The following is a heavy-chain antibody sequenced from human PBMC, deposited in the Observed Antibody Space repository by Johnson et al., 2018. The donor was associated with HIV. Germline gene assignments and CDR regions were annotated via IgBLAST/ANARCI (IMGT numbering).Heavy chain of an antibody. V-gene: IGHV3-7*03. CDR3: ARSVGYYDSSGYYYVDALDS. CDR2: IKQDGSEK. CDR1: GFTFSNYG. D-gene: IGHD3-22*01. Sequence: VQLVESGGGVVQPGRSLRLSCAASGFTFSNYGMHWVRQAPGKGLEWVANIKQDGSEKYYVDSVKGRFTISRDNAKNSLYLQMNSLRAEGTALYYCARSVGYYDSSGYYYVDALDSWGQGTMVTVSS. J-gene: IGHJ3*02.